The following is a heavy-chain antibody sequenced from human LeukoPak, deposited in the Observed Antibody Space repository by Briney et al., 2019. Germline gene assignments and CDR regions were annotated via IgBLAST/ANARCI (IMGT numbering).Heavy chain of an antibody. CDR2: INPNSGGT. CDR3: ARDWEYCSGGSCYSKDAFDI. D-gene: IGHD2-15*01. Sequence: GASVKVSCKASGYTFTGYYMHWVRQAPGQGLEWMGWINPNSGGTNYAQKFQGRVTMTRDTSISTAYMELSRLRSDGTAVYYCARDWEYCSGGSCYSKDAFDIWGQGTMVTVSS. CDR1: GYTFTGYY. V-gene: IGHV1-2*02. J-gene: IGHJ3*02.